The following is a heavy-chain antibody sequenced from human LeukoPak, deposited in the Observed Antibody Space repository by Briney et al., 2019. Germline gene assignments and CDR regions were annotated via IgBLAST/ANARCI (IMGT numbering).Heavy chain of an antibody. V-gene: IGHV3-74*01. CDR3: ARASSSGYREGAFDI. J-gene: IGHJ3*02. CDR2: INSDGTTT. Sequence: GGSLRLSCVASGFTFSSYWMHWVRQAPGKGLVWVSRINSDGTTTTYADSVKGRFTISRDNAKNTLYMQMNSLRAEDTAVYYCARASSSGYREGAFDIWGQGTMVIVSS. CDR1: GFTFSSYW. D-gene: IGHD3-22*01.